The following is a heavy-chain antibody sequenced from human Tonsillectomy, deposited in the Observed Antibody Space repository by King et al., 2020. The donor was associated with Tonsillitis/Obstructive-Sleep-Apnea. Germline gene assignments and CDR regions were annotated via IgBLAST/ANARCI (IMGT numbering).Heavy chain of an antibody. Sequence: QLVQSGAEVKKPGESLKISCKGSGYSFTIYWIGWVRQMPGKGLEWMGIIYPGDSDTRYSPSLQGQGTISADKSISTAYLQWSSLKASDTAMYYCARRARAPTWANYYYYYMDVWGKGTTVTVSS. D-gene: IGHD1-26*01. CDR1: GYSFTIYW. V-gene: IGHV5-51*01. CDR3: ARRARAPTWANYYYYYMDV. CDR2: IYPGDSDT. J-gene: IGHJ6*03.